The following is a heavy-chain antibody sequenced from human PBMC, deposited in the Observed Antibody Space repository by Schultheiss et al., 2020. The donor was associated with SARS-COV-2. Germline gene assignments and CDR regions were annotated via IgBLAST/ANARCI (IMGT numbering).Heavy chain of an antibody. CDR2: IYPGDSDT. CDR3: ARHSGVRTNPYYGMDV. Sequence: GESLKISCKGSGYSFTSYWIGWVRQMPGKGLEWMGIIYPGDSDTRYSPSFQGQVTISADKSISTAYLQWSSLKASDTAMYYCARHSGVRTNPYYGMDVWGQGTTVTVSS. D-gene: IGHD1-26*01. J-gene: IGHJ6*02. V-gene: IGHV5-51*01. CDR1: GYSFTSYW.